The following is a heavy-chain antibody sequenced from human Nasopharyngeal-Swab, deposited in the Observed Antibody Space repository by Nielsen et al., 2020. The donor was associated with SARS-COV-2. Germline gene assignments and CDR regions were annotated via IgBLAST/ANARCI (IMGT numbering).Heavy chain of an antibody. V-gene: IGHV4-39*01. Sequence: SETLSLTCTVSGGSISSSSYYWGWIRQPPGKGLEWIGSIYYSGSTYYNPSLKSRVTISVDTSKNQFSLKLSSVTAADTAMYYCASPDESGYWGQGTLVTVSS. CDR3: ASPDESGY. J-gene: IGHJ4*02. CDR1: GGSISSSSYY. CDR2: IYYSGST. D-gene: IGHD1-14*01.